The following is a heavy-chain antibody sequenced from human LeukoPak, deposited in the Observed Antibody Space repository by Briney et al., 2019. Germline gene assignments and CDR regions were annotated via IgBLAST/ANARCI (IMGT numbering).Heavy chain of an antibody. CDR2: ISWNSRTI. CDR1: GFTSDDYA. Sequence: PGGSLRLSCVASGFTSDDYAMYWVRQVPGKGLEWVSGISWNSRTIGYADSVKGRFTISRDNAKNSPFLEMSSLRTEDMALYYCAKDIIVSGTPNGFDVWGQGTMVTVSS. V-gene: IGHV3-9*02. CDR3: AKDIIVSGTPNGFDV. J-gene: IGHJ3*01. D-gene: IGHD5/OR15-5a*01.